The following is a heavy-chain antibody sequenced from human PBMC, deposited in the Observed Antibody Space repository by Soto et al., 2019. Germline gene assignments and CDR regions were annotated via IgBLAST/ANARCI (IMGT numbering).Heavy chain of an antibody. CDR1: GFTFSSYG. V-gene: IGHV3-30*18. J-gene: IGHJ6*02. CDR2: ISYDGSNK. CDR3: AKEGPERITIFGVVINPYYYGMDV. Sequence: GGSLRLSCAASGFTFSSYGMHWVRQAPGKGLEWVAVISYDGSNKYYADSVKGRFTISRDNSKNTLYLQMNSLRAEDTAVYYCAKEGPERITIFGVVINPYYYGMDVWGQGTTVTVSS. D-gene: IGHD3-3*01.